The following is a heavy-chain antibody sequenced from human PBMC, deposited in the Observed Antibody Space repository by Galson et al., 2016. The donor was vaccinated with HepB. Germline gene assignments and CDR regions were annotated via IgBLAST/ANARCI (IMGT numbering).Heavy chain of an antibody. CDR3: AKDIGGYYDSSATDY. Sequence: SLRLSCAASGFTFDDYAMHWVRQAPGKGLEWVSGISWNRGYIAYADSVKGRFTISRDHAKNSLYLQMNSLRAEDTALYYCAKDIGGYYDSSATDYWGQGTLVTVSS. CDR2: ISWNRGYI. CDR1: GFTFDDYA. V-gene: IGHV3-9*01. D-gene: IGHD3-22*01. J-gene: IGHJ4*02.